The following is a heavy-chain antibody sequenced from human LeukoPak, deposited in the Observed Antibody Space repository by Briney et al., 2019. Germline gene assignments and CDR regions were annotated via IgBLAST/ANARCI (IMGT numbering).Heavy chain of an antibody. D-gene: IGHD5-12*01. CDR1: GFPFSTYW. CDR2: INQDGTEK. V-gene: IGHV3-7*01. J-gene: IGHJ4*02. CDR3: ARVEASGYDYGAFDY. Sequence: PGESLRLSCAASGFPFSTYWMSWVRQAPGKGLEWVANINQDGTEKYYVDSVKGRFTISRDYAKNSLYLHMNSLRAEDTAVYYCARVEASGYDYGAFDYWGQGTLVTVSS.